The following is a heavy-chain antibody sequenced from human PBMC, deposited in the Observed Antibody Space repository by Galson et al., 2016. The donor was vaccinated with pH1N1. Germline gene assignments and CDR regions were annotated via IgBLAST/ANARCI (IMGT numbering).Heavy chain of an antibody. D-gene: IGHD3/OR15-3a*01. J-gene: IGHJ5*02. CDR3: ARERRIRDLDVGNWFDP. Sequence: LSLTCTVSGGSISSGGYYWSWIRQHPGKGLEWIGDIYESGVTHYNSSLKSRITISVDTSKNQFFLKLTSVTAADTAVYCCARERRIRDLDVGNWFDPWGQGTLVTVSS. CDR2: IYESGVT. CDR1: GGSISSGGYY. V-gene: IGHV4-30-4*08.